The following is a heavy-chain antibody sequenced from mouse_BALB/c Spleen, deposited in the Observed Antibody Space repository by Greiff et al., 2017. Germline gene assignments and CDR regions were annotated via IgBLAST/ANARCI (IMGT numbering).Heavy chain of an antibody. CDR2: ISYSGST. CDR1: GYSITSDYA. Sequence: VQLQQSGPGLVKPSQSLSLTCTVTGYSITSDYAWNWIRQFPGNKLEWMGYISYSGSTSYNPSLKSRISITRDTSKNQFFLQLNSVTTEDTATYYCARKWLLRYAMDYWGQGTSVTVSS. J-gene: IGHJ4*01. CDR3: ARKWLLRYAMDY. V-gene: IGHV3-2*02. D-gene: IGHD2-3*01.